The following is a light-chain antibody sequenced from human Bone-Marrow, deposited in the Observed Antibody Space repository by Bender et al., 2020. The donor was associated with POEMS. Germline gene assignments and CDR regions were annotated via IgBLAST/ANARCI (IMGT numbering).Light chain of an antibody. CDR3: HVWDSRSKSYV. V-gene: IGLV3-21*02. J-gene: IGLJ1*01. CDR1: NIGNRG. CDR2: DDD. Sequence: SYVLTQPPSVSVAPGQTARISCGGNNIGNRGVHWYQQKPGQAPLLVVYDDDDRPSGIPERFSGSNSGNTATLTISRVEAGDEADYYCHVWDSRSKSYVFGGGTKVTAL.